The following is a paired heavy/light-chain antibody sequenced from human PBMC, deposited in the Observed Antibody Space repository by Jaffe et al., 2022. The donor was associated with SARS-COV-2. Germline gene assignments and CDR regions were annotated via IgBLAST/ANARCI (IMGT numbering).Light chain of an antibody. CDR3: QKFDRVPFT. J-gene: IGKJ3*01. CDR2: GAF. V-gene: IGKV1-27*01. CDR1: QDIRNY. Sequence: DIQMTQSPSSLSASVGDRVTITCRASQDIRNYLAWYQQKPGKVPKLLIYGAFILQSGVPSRFTGSGSGTDFTLTISSLQPEDVGSYYCQKFDRVPFTFGPGTKVDIK.
Heavy chain of an antibody. V-gene: IGHV3-23*05. CDR2: INGNAKGT. CDR3: AKKGTTAWNFFDY. CDR1: GFTFGDYA. Sequence: EVQLLESGGGLVQPGGTLRVSCVASGFTFGDYAMHWVRQAPGKGLEWVSAINGNAKGTYYADSVKGRFTISRDNSTNTLYLQMNNLRAEDTALYFCAKKGTTAWNFFDYWGQGTLVTVSP. D-gene: IGHD1-1*01. J-gene: IGHJ4*02.